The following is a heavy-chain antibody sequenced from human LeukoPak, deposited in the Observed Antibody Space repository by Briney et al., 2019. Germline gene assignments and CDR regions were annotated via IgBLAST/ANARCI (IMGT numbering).Heavy chain of an antibody. J-gene: IGHJ4*02. CDR3: ARLIVGAIPYYFDS. D-gene: IGHD1-26*01. CDR1: GGSISSYY. V-gene: IGHV4-4*07. Sequence: TSETLSLTCTVSGGSISSYYWSWIRQPAGKGLEWIGRIYTSGSTNYNPSLKSRVTMSVDTSKNQFSLKLSSVTAADTAVYSCARLIVGAIPYYFDSGGKGPLATFSS. CDR2: IYTSGST.